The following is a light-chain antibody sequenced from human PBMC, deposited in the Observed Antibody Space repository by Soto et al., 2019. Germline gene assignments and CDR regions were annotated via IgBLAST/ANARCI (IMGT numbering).Light chain of an antibody. CDR1: SSDIGAYNY. Sequence: QSALTQPASVSGSPGQSITISCTGTSSDIGAYNYVSWYQQHPGKAPKLIIYEVRNRPSGVSNRFSASKSGNTASLTISGLQAEDEADYYCTSYVRSSTPVVFGGGPKLTVL. CDR3: TSYVRSSTPVV. J-gene: IGLJ2*01. CDR2: EVR. V-gene: IGLV2-14*01.